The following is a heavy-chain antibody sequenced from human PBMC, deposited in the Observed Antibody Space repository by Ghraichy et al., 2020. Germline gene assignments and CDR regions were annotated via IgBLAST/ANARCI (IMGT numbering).Heavy chain of an antibody. V-gene: IGHV3-74*01. Sequence: GESLNISCAASGFTLSSSWMHWVRQVPGKGLVWVSRINSDESSTTYADSVKGRFTISRDNTKNTLYLQMDSLRAEDTALYYCVRAVSDYFDPWGQGTLVTVSS. CDR3: VRAVSDYFDP. CDR1: GFTLSSSW. D-gene: IGHD3-16*01. J-gene: IGHJ5*02. CDR2: INSDESST.